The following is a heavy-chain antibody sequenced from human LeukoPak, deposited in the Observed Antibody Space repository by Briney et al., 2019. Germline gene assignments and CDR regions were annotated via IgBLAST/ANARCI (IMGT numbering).Heavy chain of an antibody. CDR1: GFTFSSYA. D-gene: IGHD3-3*01. CDR2: ISGSGGST. Sequence: PGGSLRLSCAASGFTFSSYAMSWVRQAPGKGLEWVSAISGSGGSTYYADSVKGRFTISRDNSKNTLYLQMSSLRAEDTAVYYCAKDHTIFGVVIPGYYFDYWGQGTLVTVSS. V-gene: IGHV3-23*01. CDR3: AKDHTIFGVVIPGYYFDY. J-gene: IGHJ4*02.